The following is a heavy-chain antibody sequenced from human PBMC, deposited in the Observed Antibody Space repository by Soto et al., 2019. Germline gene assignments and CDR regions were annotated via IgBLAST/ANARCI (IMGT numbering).Heavy chain of an antibody. J-gene: IGHJ4*02. CDR1: GYTFTNYY. D-gene: IGHD5-12*01. CDR3: ARGGPEMATIGGFYY. CDR2: IKPSGVST. Sequence: QVQLVQSGAEVKKPGASVKVSCKASGYTFTNYYIHWVRQAPGPWLEWMGIIKPSGVSTNYAQNFPGRVTLTRDTSKITVYKELSSLISEDTAVYYCARGGPEMATIGGFYYWGQGTLVTVSA. V-gene: IGHV1-46*01.